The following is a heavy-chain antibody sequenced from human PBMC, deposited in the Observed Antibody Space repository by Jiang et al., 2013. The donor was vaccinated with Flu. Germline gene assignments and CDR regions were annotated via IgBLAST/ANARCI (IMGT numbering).Heavy chain of an antibody. CDR3: ARAPTVTTLGNWFDP. CDR1: GGTFSSFT. V-gene: IGHV1-69*02. Sequence: GAEVKKPGSSVKVSCKASGGTFSSFTITWVRQAPGQGLEWMGRIIPVFDMTNYAQRFHGRVTITADKSTNTAFMELTSLTSEDTAIYYCARAPTVTTLGNWFDPWGQGTLVTVSS. CDR2: IIPVFDMT. J-gene: IGHJ5*02. D-gene: IGHD4-17*01.